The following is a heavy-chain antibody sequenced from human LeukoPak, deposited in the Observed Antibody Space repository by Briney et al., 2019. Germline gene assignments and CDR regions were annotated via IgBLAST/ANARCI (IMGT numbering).Heavy chain of an antibody. V-gene: IGHV3-7*01. CDR1: GFTFSNYW. CDR3: AREDPSDFPFDY. Sequence: GGSLRLSCAASGFTFSNYWMNWVRQAPGKGLEWVANIKQDGSEKYYVDSVKGRFTISRDNAKNSLYLQMNSLRAEDTAVYYCAREDPSDFPFDYWGQGTLVTVSS. J-gene: IGHJ4*02. D-gene: IGHD2-21*02. CDR2: IKQDGSEK.